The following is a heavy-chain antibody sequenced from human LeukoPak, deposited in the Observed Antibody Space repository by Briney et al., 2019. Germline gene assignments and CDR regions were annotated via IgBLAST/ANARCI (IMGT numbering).Heavy chain of an antibody. CDR2: IYYSGST. Sequence: SETLSLTCTVSGGSISSYYWSWIRQPPGKGLEWIGYIYYSGSTNYNPSLKSRVTISVDTYKNQFSLKLSSVTAADTAVYYCARVSVSDAFDIWGQGTMVTVSS. CDR1: GGSISSYY. J-gene: IGHJ3*02. V-gene: IGHV4-59*01. D-gene: IGHD2/OR15-2a*01. CDR3: ARVSVSDAFDI.